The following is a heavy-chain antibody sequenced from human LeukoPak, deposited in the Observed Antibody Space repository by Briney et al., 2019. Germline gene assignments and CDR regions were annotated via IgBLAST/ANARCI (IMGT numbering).Heavy chain of an antibody. V-gene: IGHV3-30*02. CDR2: IRYDGSNK. Sequence: GGSLRLSCAASGFTFSSYGMHWVRQAPGKGLEWVAFIRYDGSNKYYADSVKGRFTISRDNSKNTLYLQMNSLRAEDTAVYYCAKYSNDYVWGSYRYTGYFDYWGQGTLVTVSS. J-gene: IGHJ4*02. CDR3: AKYSNDYVWGSYRYTGYFDY. D-gene: IGHD3-16*02. CDR1: GFTFSSYG.